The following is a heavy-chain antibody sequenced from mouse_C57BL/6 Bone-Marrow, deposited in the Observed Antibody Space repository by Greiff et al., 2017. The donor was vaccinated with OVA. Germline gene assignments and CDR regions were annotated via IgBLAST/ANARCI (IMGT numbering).Heavy chain of an antibody. CDR1: GYTFTSYW. J-gene: IGHJ4*01. Sequence: QVQLQQPGAELVKPGASVKLSCKASGYTFTSYWMQWVKQRPGQGLEWIGEIDPSDIYTNYNQKFKGKATLTVDTSSSTAYMQLSSLTSEDSAVYYCEKEGIYYYGSSYDCYAMDYWGQGTSVTVSS. V-gene: IGHV1-50*01. CDR2: IDPSDIYT. D-gene: IGHD1-1*01. CDR3: EKEGIYYYGSSYDCYAMDY.